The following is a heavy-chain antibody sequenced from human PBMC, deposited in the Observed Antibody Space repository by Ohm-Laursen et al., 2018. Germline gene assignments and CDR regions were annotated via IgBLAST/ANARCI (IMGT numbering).Heavy chain of an antibody. CDR1: GYSFTSYW. CDR3: ARPRDGTETTDDAFDI. D-gene: IGHD4-17*01. J-gene: IGHJ3*02. V-gene: IGHV5-51*01. CDR2: LYPGDSVP. Sequence: GASLRISCQGSGYSFTSYWIGRVRQMPGQGLEWMGILYPGDSVPGYSPSFQGQVTISADKSLSTAYLQWSSLKASDTAMYYCARPRDGTETTDDAFDIWGQGTIVTVSS.